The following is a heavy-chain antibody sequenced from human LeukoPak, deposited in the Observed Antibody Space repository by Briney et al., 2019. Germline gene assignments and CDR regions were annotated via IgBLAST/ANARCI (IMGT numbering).Heavy chain of an antibody. Sequence: GGSLRLSCAASGFTFSSYSMNWVRQAPGKGLEWVSSISSSSSYIYYADSVKGRFTISRDNAKNSLYLQMNSLRAEDTAVYYCASTIFGVVSDDYWGQGTLVTVSS. CDR3: ASTIFGVVSDDY. D-gene: IGHD3-3*01. V-gene: IGHV3-21*01. CDR2: ISSSSSYI. CDR1: GFTFSSYS. J-gene: IGHJ4*02.